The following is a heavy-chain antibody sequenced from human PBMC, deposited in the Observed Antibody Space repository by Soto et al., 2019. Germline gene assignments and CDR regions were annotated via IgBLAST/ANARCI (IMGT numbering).Heavy chain of an antibody. CDR3: ARASGYDKWDNLNY. CDR2: VSYDGGNE. Sequence: QVQLVESGGGVVQPGRSLRLSCTASGFTFRSYAMHWVRQAPGKGLEWVASVSYDGGNEHYADSVKGRFTISRDNSKNTLSLQMNSLRVEDTAVFYCARASGYDKWDNLNYWGKGTQVTVSS. J-gene: IGHJ4*02. CDR1: GFTFRSYA. V-gene: IGHV3-30-3*01. D-gene: IGHD5-12*01.